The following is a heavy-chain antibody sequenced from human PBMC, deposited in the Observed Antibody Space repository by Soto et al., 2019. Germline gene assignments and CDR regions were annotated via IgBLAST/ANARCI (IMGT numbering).Heavy chain of an antibody. CDR3: AGRITMIPKTRTTRAFDI. CDR1: GGTFSSYA. D-gene: IGHD3-22*01. CDR2: SIPIFGTA. V-gene: IGHV1-69*12. Sequence: QVQLVQSGAEVKKPGSSVKVSCKASGGTFSSYAISWVRQAPGQGLEWMGGSIPIFGTANYAQKCQGRVTITADESTSTAYTERSSLRSEDTAVYYCAGRITMIPKTRTTRAFDIWGQGTMVTVSS. J-gene: IGHJ3*02.